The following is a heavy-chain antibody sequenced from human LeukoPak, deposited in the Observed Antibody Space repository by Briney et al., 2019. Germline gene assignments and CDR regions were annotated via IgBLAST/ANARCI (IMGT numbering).Heavy chain of an antibody. D-gene: IGHD4-17*01. CDR3: AKGGGIYDYAYMDV. Sequence: PGGSLRLSCAASGGTFSSYAMSWVRQAPGKGLEWVSAISGSGGSTYYADSVKGRCTISTDNSNNTLYLQMNSLRAEDTAVYYCAKGGGIYDYAYMDVWGKGTTVTVSS. J-gene: IGHJ6*03. CDR1: GGTFSSYA. V-gene: IGHV3-23*01. CDR2: ISGSGGST.